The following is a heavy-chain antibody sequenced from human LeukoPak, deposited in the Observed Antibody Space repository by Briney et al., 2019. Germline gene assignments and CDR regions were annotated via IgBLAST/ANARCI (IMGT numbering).Heavy chain of an antibody. CDR3: ARRGYVGVDY. CDR2: IYYSGST. CDR1: GGSVSSGGYY. Sequence: SETLSLTCTVSGGSVSSGGYYWSWLRQHPGKGLEWIGYIYYSGSTYYNPSLKSRVTISVDTSKNQFSLKLSSVTAADTAVYYCARRGYVGVDYWGQGTLVTVSS. V-gene: IGHV4-31*03. J-gene: IGHJ4*02. D-gene: IGHD5-12*01.